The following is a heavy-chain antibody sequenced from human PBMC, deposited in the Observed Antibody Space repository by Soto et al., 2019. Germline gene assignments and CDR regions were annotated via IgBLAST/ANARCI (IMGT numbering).Heavy chain of an antibody. D-gene: IGHD4-17*01. V-gene: IGHV1-46*01. CDR2: INPTGGST. CDR3: ARGVSMTTIGSMDV. CDR1: GYILINYY. Sequence: ASVKVSCKASGYILINYYIHWVRQAPGHGLEWMAIINPTGGSTNYAQKFQGRVTLTMDTSTSTVYMELSSLRAEDMAVYYCARGVSMTTIGSMDVWGQGTTVTVSS. J-gene: IGHJ6*02.